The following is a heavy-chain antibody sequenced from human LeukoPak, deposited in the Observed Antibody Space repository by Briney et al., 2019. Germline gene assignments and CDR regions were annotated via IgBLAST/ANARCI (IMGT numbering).Heavy chain of an antibody. D-gene: IGHD4-23*01. CDR3: AREEGDYGGNIDH. CDR2: IWYDGSNK. J-gene: IGHJ4*02. Sequence: PGRSLRLSCAASGFTFSSYGMHWVRQAPGKGLEWVAVIWYDGSNKYYADSVKGRFTISRDNSKNTLYLQMNSLRAEDTAVYYCAREEGDYGGNIDHWGQGTLVTVSS. V-gene: IGHV3-33*01. CDR1: GFTFSSYG.